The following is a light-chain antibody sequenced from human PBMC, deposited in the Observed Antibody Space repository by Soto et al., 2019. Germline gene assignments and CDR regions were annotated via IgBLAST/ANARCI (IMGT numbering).Light chain of an antibody. V-gene: IGKV3-20*01. CDR2: GAS. J-gene: IGKJ1*01. CDR1: QSVSSN. CDR3: QQYGSSGT. Sequence: EIVMTQSPATLSVSPGEGVTLSCRASQSVSSNLAWYQQDPGQAPRLVIYGASTKAAGTPGRFTGSGSGTDFTLTISRLEPEDFAVYYCQQYGSSGTFGQGTKVDIK.